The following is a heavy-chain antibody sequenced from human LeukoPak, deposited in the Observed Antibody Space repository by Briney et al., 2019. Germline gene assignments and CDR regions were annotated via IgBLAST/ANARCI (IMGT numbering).Heavy chain of an antibody. CDR3: ASEDNTGSSAY. V-gene: IGHV3-7*01. D-gene: IGHD3-22*01. J-gene: IGHJ4*02. CDR1: GFTVSNGW. Sequence: PGGSLRLACAASGFTVSNGWMSWVRQAPGKGLEWVANIKQDGSEKYYVDTVKGRFTISRDNAKNSLYLQMSSLRGDDTALYYCASEDNTGSSAYWGQGTLVTVSS. CDR2: IKQDGSEK.